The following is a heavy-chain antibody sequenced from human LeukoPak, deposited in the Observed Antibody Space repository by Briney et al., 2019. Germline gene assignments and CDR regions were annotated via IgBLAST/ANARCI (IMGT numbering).Heavy chain of an antibody. CDR1: GSSFRTYA. D-gene: IGHD3-3*01. V-gene: IGHV3-64*01. Sequence: PGGSLRLSCAASGSSFRTYAMHWVRQAPGKGLEYVSAISSTGGSTYYAKSVKGRFIISRDNSKNTLYLQMGSLRAEDMAVYYCARDPTADYDFWNGYFFDYWGQGTLVTVSS. J-gene: IGHJ4*02. CDR2: ISSTGGST. CDR3: ARDPTADYDFWNGYFFDY.